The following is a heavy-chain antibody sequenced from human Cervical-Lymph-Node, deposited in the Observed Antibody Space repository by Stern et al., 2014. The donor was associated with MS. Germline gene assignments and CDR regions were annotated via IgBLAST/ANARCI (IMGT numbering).Heavy chain of an antibody. D-gene: IGHD5-12*01. V-gene: IGHV1-18*01. CDR1: GYTFTTYG. CDR2: TSASNGNT. CDR3: ARTLGRISGYDPVDY. Sequence: VQLVESGAEVKKPGASVKVSCKAAGYTFTTYGISWVRQAPGQGLEWMGWTSASNGNTNYAQMLQGRVTMTTDTSTSTAYMELRSLRSDDTAVYYCARTLGRISGYDPVDYWGQGTLVTVSS. J-gene: IGHJ4*02.